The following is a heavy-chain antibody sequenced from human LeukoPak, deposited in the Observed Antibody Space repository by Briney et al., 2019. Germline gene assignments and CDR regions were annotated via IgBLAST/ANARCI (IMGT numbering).Heavy chain of an antibody. J-gene: IGHJ5*02. CDR2: IYYSGST. D-gene: IGHD6-13*01. CDR3: ARGGYSSSWINNWFDP. CDR1: GGSISSSSYY. V-gene: IGHV4-39*07. Sequence: PSETLSLTCTVSGGSISSSSYYWGWIRQPPGKGLEWIGSIYYSGSTYYNPSLKSRVTISVDTSKNQFSLKLSSVTAADTAVYYCARGGYSSSWINNWFDPWGQGTQVTVSS.